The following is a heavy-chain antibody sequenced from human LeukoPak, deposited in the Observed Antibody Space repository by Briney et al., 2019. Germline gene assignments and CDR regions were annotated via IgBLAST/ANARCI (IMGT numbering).Heavy chain of an antibody. Sequence: GASVKVSCKASGYTLTRYFMHWVRQGHGQGNEWKGIINTSSGSITYAQRLQGRVTMTRDTSTSTVYMELSSLRSEDTAVYDCVREVLRNLEWSCFDYWGQGTLVTVSS. CDR3: VREVLRNLEWSCFDY. D-gene: IGHD3-3*01. J-gene: IGHJ4*02. CDR2: INTSSGSI. CDR1: GYTLTRYF. V-gene: IGHV1-46*04.